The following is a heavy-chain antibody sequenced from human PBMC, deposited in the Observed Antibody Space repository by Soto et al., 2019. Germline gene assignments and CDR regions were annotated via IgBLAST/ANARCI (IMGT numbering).Heavy chain of an antibody. J-gene: IGHJ6*02. V-gene: IGHV3-11*06. D-gene: IGHD3-9*01. CDR3: ARDNYDILTGPRDPVYGMDV. CDR2: ISSSSSYT. CDR1: GFTFSDYY. Sequence: PGGSLRLSCAASGFTFSDYYMSWIRQAPGKGLEWVSYISSSSSYTNYADSVKGRFTISRDNAKNSLYLQMNSLRAEDTAVYYCARDNYDILTGPRDPVYGMDVWGQGTTVTDSS.